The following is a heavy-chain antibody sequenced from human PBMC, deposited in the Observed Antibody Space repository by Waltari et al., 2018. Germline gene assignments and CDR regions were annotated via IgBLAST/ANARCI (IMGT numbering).Heavy chain of an antibody. J-gene: IGHJ4*02. CDR3: ARDMRGAYLFPAPFHY. V-gene: IGHV1-69*06. D-gene: IGHD3-16*01. CDR2: LTPPSAAL. Sequence: QVQLVQSGAEVKKPGSSVKVSCKSSGDDFNSSAINWVRQAPGQGLEWMGALTPPSAALIYAQKFQGRVTITADTSTTTAFMEMSSLTSEDTAIYYCARDMRGAYLFPAPFHYWGQGTLVIVSS. CDR1: GDDFNSSA.